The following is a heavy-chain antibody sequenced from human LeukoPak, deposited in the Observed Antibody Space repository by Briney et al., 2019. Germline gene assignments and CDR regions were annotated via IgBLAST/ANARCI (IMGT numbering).Heavy chain of an antibody. V-gene: IGHV3-7*05. CDR3: AKGADTSMVNFAP. CDR2: IKQDGSEK. D-gene: IGHD5-18*01. CDR1: GFTFSSYW. Sequence: GGSLRLSCAASGFTFSSYWMSWVRQAPGKGLEWVANIKQDGSEKYYVDSVKGRFTISRDNSKSTLSLQMNTLRVEDTALYYCAKGADTSMVNFAPWGQGTLVTVSS. J-gene: IGHJ5*02.